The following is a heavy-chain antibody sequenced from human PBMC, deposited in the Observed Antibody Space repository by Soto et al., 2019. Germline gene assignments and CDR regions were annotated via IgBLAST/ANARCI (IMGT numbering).Heavy chain of an antibody. CDR3: AKDRGYYGSGSYVSYYFDY. J-gene: IGHJ4*02. V-gene: IGHV3-30*18. CDR1: GFTFSSYG. D-gene: IGHD3-10*01. Sequence: PGGSLRLSCAASGFTFSSYGMHWVRQAPGKGLEWVAVISYDGSNKYYADSVKGRFTISRDNSKNTLYLQMNSLRAEDTAVYYCAKDRGYYGSGSYVSYYFDYWGQGTLVTVSS. CDR2: ISYDGSNK.